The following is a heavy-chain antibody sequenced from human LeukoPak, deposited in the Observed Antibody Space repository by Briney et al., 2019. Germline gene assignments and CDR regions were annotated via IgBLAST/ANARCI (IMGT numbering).Heavy chain of an antibody. D-gene: IGHD3-22*01. V-gene: IGHV3-23*01. CDR1: GITFSSYA. CDR2: ITGSGDST. Sequence: GGSLRLSCAASGITFSSYAMSWVRQAPGKGLESVSGITGSGDSTYADSVKGRFTISRDNSKNTLYLQMNSLRAEDTAVYYCAKGRGFYDSSGYHYAYYYGMDVWGQGTTVTVSS. CDR3: AKGRGFYDSSGYHYAYYYGMDV. J-gene: IGHJ6*02.